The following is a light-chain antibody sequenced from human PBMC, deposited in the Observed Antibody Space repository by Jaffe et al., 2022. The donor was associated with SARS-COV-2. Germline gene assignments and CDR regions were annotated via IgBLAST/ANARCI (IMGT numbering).Light chain of an antibody. CDR2: EVA. Sequence: QSALTQPPSASGSLGQSVTISCTGTNSDVGYYNYVSWYQQESGKAPKLIIYEVAKRPSGVPDRFSGTKSGNTASLTVSGLQAEDEADYYCSAYAGSSNHYVFGTGTKVTVL. CDR3: SAYAGSSNHYV. J-gene: IGLJ1*01. CDR1: NSDVGYYNY. V-gene: IGLV2-8*01.